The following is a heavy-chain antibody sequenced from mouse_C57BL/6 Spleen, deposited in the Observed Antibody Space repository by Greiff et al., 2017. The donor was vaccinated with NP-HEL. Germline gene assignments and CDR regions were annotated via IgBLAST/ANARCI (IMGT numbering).Heavy chain of an antibody. CDR2: INPSNGGT. Sequence: QVQLQQPGTELVKPGASVKLSCKASGYTFTSYWMHWVKQRPGQCLEWIGNINPSNGGTNYNEKFKSKATLTVDKSSSTAYMQLSSLTSEDSAVYYCARSSSYYGNPFAYWGQGTLVTVSA. V-gene: IGHV1-53*01. CDR1: GYTFTSYW. D-gene: IGHD2-10*01. J-gene: IGHJ3*01. CDR3: ARSSSYYGNPFAY.